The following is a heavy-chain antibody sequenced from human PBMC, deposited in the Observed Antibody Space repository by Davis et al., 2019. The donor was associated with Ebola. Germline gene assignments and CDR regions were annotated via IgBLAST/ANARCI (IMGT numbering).Heavy chain of an antibody. D-gene: IGHD6-13*01. V-gene: IGHV3-48*02. CDR3: SAAAASVDY. J-gene: IGHJ4*02. CDR1: GFTFSSYS. Sequence: GESLKISCAASGFTFSSYSMNWVRQAPGQGLEWISYISTSSRTIYYADSMKGRFTVSRDNARNALYLEMNSLRDEDTAVYYCSAAAASVDYWGQGTLVTVSS. CDR2: ISTSSRTI.